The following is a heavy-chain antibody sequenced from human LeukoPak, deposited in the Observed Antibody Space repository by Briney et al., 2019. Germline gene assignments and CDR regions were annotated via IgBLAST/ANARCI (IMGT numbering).Heavy chain of an antibody. CDR3: AKAAAAPGFDF. CDR1: GFTSSSYA. D-gene: IGHD6-13*01. Sequence: GGSLRLSCAASGFTSSSYALNWVRQAPGKGLEWVATVSGSGDRMYHADSVKGRFTISRDNSRNTIYLQMNSLRAEDTALYYCAKAAAAPGFDFWGQGTLVTVSS. J-gene: IGHJ4*02. V-gene: IGHV3-23*01. CDR2: VSGSGDRM.